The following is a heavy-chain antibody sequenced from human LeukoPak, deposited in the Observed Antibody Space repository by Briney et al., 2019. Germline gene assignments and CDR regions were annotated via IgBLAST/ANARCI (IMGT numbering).Heavy chain of an antibody. Sequence: ASVKVSXKASGYTFTSYDINWVRQATGQGLEWMGWMNPNSGNTGYAQKFQGRVTITRNTSISTAYMELSSLRSEDTAVYYCARADYDFWSGPQPNWFDPWGQGTLVTVSS. CDR1: GYTFTSYD. CDR2: MNPNSGNT. V-gene: IGHV1-8*03. D-gene: IGHD3-3*01. J-gene: IGHJ5*02. CDR3: ARADYDFWSGPQPNWFDP.